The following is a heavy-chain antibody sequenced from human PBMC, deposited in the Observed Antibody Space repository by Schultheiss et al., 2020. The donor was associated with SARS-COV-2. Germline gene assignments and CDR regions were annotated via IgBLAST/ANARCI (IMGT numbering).Heavy chain of an antibody. CDR2: TSYRSKWSS. D-gene: IGHD3-16*01. J-gene: IGHJ4*02. V-gene: IGHV6-1*01. Sequence: SETLSLTCAISGDSVSSNSAAWNWIRQSPSRGLEWLGMTSYRSKWSSDYAESVKSRIIIYAVTSKNQFSLQLISVTPEDTAVYYCARVQHLGRGIDYWGQGVLVTVSS. CDR1: GDSVSSNSAA. CDR3: ARVQHLGRGIDY.